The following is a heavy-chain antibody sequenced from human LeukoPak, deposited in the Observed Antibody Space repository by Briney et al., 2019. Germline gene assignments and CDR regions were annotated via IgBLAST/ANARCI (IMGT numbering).Heavy chain of an antibody. D-gene: IGHD2-21*01. CDR1: GFTFSSYS. V-gene: IGHV3-48*02. CDR2: ISGGSDTI. Sequence: PGGSLRLSCAVSGFTFSSYSMNWVRQAPGKGLEWISYISGGSDTISYAGSVKGRFTISRDNAKNSLFLQMNSLRDEDTAVYYCARDDKFASDHWGQGTVVTVSS. J-gene: IGHJ4*02. CDR3: ARDDKFASDH.